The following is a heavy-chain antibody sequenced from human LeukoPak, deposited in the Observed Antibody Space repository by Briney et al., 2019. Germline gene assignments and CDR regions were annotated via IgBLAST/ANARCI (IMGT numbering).Heavy chain of an antibody. CDR1: GFTFDDVA. J-gene: IGHJ3*01. Sequence: GGSLSLSCAASGFTFDDVALTWVRQAQGKAWEWVSGITWNSGSIVYADSVKGRFTISRDNAKKSLYLQMNSLRAEDMALYYCARRSSEGVFDFWGQGTMVTVSS. CDR3: ARRSSEGVFDF. D-gene: IGHD3-10*01. CDR2: ITWNSGSI. V-gene: IGHV3-9*03.